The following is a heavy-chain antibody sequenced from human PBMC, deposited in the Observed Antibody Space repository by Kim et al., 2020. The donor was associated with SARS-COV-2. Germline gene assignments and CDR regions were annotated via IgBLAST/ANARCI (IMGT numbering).Heavy chain of an antibody. CDR3: AKGWLKGGFDY. D-gene: IGHD5-12*01. J-gene: IGHJ4*02. Sequence: KDNAVPVKSRITINSDTSKNQFSLQLHSVTAEDTAVYYCAKGWLKGGFDYWGQGILVTVSS. V-gene: IGHV6-1*01. CDR2: K.